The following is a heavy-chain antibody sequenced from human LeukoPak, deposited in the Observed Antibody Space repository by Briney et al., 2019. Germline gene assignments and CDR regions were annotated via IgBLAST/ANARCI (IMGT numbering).Heavy chain of an antibody. CDR3: ARDPFKRSYDFWSGNYFDY. Sequence: GGSLRLSCAASGFTFSSYAMSWVRQAPGKGLEWVSAISGSGGSTSYADSVKGRFTISRDNSKNTLYLQMNSLRAEDTAVYYCARDPFKRSYDFWSGNYFDYWGQGTLVTVSS. CDR2: ISGSGGST. CDR1: GFTFSSYA. D-gene: IGHD3-3*01. J-gene: IGHJ4*02. V-gene: IGHV3-23*01.